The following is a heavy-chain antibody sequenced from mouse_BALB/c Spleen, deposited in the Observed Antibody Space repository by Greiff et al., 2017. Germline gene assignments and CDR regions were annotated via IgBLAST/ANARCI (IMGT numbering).Heavy chain of an antibody. CDR1: GFNIKDTY. J-gene: IGHJ1*01. V-gene: IGHV14-3*02. Sequence: VQLQQSGAELVKPGASVKLSCTASGFNIKDTYMHWVKQRPEQGLEWIGRIEPANGNTKYDPKFQGKATITADTSSNTAYLQLSSLTSEDTAVYYCARGGWLLKYFDVWGAGTTVTVSS. CDR2: IEPANGNT. D-gene: IGHD2-3*01. CDR3: ARGGWLLKYFDV.